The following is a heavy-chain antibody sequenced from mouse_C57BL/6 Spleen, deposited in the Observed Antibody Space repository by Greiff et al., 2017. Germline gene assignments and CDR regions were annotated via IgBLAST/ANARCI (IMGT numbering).Heavy chain of an antibody. Sequence: QVQLQQPGAELVKPGASVKLSCKASGYTFTSYWMQWVKQRPGQGLEWIGEIDPSDSYTNYNQKFKGKATLTVDTSSSTAYMQLSSLTSEDSAVYYCARFYWDYWGQGTTLTVSS. CDR2: IDPSDSYT. J-gene: IGHJ2*01. CDR1: GYTFTSYW. CDR3: ARFYWDY. V-gene: IGHV1-50*01.